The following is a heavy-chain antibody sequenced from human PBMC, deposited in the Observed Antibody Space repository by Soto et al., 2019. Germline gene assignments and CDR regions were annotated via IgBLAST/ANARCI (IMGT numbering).Heavy chain of an antibody. CDR1: GFTFSSYG. CDR2: IWYDGSNK. CDR3: ARAINYDFWSGSKYYYYYGMDV. D-gene: IGHD3-3*01. V-gene: IGHV3-33*01. J-gene: IGHJ6*02. Sequence: GGSLRLSCAASGFTFSSYGMHWVRQAPGKGLEWVAVIWYDGSNKYYADSVKGRFTISRDNSKNTLYLQMNSLRAEDTAVYYCARAINYDFWSGSKYYYYYGMDVWGQGTTVTVSS.